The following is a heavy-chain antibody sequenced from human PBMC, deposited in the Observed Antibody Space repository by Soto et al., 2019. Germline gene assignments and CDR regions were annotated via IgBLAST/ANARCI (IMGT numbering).Heavy chain of an antibody. J-gene: IGHJ3*02. D-gene: IGHD3-10*01. CDR3: VRGVEMVRGVIITDAFDI. CDR2: ISSSGSTI. Sequence: GGSLRLSCAASGFTFSDYYMSWIRQAPGKGLEWVSYISSSGSTIYYADSVKGRFTISRDNAKNSLYLQMNSLRAEDTAVYYFVRGVEMVRGVIITDAFDISGQGIMVTVSS. CDR1: GFTFSDYY. V-gene: IGHV3-11*01.